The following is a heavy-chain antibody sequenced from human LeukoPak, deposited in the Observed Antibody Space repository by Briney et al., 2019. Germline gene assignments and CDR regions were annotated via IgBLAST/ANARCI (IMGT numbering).Heavy chain of an antibody. V-gene: IGHV1-8*03. D-gene: IGHD4-17*01. J-gene: IGHJ4*02. CDR2: MNPNSGNT. CDR1: GYTFTSYD. Sequence: ASVKVSCKASGYTFTSYDINWVRQATGQGLEWMGWMNPNSGNTGYAQKFQGRVTITRNTSISTAYMELSSQRSEDTAVYYCARGVTVLGTVTTPDYFDYWGQGTLVTVSS. CDR3: ARGVTVLGTVTTPDYFDY.